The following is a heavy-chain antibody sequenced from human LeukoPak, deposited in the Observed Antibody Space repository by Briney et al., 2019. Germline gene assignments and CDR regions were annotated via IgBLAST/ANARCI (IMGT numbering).Heavy chain of an antibody. J-gene: IGHJ4*02. V-gene: IGHV5-51*01. D-gene: IGHD3-3*02. CDR2: IYPGDSDT. CDR1: GYSFTSYW. Sequence: GESLKISCQGSGYSFTSYWIGWVRQLPGKGLEWMGIIYPGDSDTRYSPSFQGQVTISADKSISTAYLQWSSLKASDAAMYYCARLADPRFFDYWGQGTLVTVSS. CDR3: ARLADPRFFDY.